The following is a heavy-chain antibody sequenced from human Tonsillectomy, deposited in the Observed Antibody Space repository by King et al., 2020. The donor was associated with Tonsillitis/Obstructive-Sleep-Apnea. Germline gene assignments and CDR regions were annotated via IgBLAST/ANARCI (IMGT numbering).Heavy chain of an antibody. V-gene: IGHV3-74*01. Sequence: DVQLVESGGGLVQPGGSLRLSCAASGFTFSSYWMHWVRQAPGKGLVWVSRINSDASSTSYADSVKGRFTISRDNAKNTLYLQMNSLRAEDTAVYYCARRGGSNSCPEDWGQGNLVTVSS. D-gene: IGHD1-26*01. CDR2: INSDASST. J-gene: IGHJ4*02. CDR1: GFTFSSYW. CDR3: ARRGGSNSCPED.